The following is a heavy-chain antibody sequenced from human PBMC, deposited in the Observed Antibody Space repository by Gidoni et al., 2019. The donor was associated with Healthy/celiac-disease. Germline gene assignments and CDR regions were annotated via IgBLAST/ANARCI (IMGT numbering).Heavy chain of an antibody. CDR3: AKLYYYDSSGYFDY. V-gene: IGHV3-23*01. CDR1: GFTFSSYA. D-gene: IGHD3-22*01. J-gene: IGHJ4*02. CDR2: ISGSGGST. Sequence: EVQLLESGGGLVQPGGSLRLSGAASGFTFSSYAMGWVRQAPGKGREWVSAISGSGGSTYYADSVKGRFTISRDNSKNTLYLQMNSLRAEDTAVYYCAKLYYYDSSGYFDYWGQGTLVTVSS.